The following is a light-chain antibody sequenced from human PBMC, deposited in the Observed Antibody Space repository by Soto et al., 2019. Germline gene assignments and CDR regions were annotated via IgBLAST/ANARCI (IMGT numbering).Light chain of an antibody. J-gene: IGKJ3*01. V-gene: IGKV3-20*01. Sequence: EIVLTQSPATLSLSPGERATLSCRASQSVSGSYLAWYQQKPGQAPRLLIDGASTRATGIPDRFSGSGSGTDFTLTISSLEPEDFAVYYCQKYGSSLFTFGPGTKVDIK. CDR2: GAS. CDR3: QKYGSSLFT. CDR1: QSVSGSY.